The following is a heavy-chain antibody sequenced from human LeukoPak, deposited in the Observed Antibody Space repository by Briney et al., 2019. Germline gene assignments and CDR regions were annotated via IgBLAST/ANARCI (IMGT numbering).Heavy chain of an antibody. J-gene: IGHJ6*03. D-gene: IGHD2-2*01. CDR3: ARDQKGYQLLNYYYCYYMDV. Sequence: GGSLRLSCAASGFTFSRYWMSWVRQAPGKGLEWVANIKQDGSEKYYVDSVKGRFTISRDNAKNSLYLQMDSLRAEDTAVYYCARDQKGYQLLNYYYCYYMDVWGKGTTVTVSS. CDR2: IKQDGSEK. V-gene: IGHV3-7*01. CDR1: GFTFSRYW.